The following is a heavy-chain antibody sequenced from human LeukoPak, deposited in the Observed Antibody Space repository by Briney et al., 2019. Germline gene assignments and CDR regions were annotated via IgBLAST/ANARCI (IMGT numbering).Heavy chain of an antibody. CDR3: ASGYHGSGSYLTP. V-gene: IGHV3-74*01. Sequence: PGGSLRLSCAASGFTFNSYWVHWVRHAPGKGLVWVSRMSGDGRSTSYAVSVKGRFTISRDNAKNTLYLQMDSLRGEDTAVYYCASGYHGSGSYLTPWGQGTLVTVSS. D-gene: IGHD3-10*01. J-gene: IGHJ5*02. CDR1: GFTFNSYW. CDR2: MSGDGRST.